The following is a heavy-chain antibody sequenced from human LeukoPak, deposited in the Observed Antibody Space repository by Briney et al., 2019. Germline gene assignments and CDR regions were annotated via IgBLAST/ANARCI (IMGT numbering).Heavy chain of an antibody. Sequence: GGSLRLSCAASGFTFSNYAMKWVRQAPGKGLGWVSTICGVGDSTYYAESVKGRFTMSRDNSKNTVYLQMNSLRVEDTAIYYCAKRADGCSGVSCYYYYMDVWGKGTTVTVSS. D-gene: IGHD2-15*01. J-gene: IGHJ6*03. CDR1: GFTFSNYA. V-gene: IGHV3-23*01. CDR3: AKRADGCSGVSCYYYYMDV. CDR2: ICGVGDST.